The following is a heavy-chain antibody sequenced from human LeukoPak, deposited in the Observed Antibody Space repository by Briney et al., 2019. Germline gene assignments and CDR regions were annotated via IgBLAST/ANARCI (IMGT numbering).Heavy chain of an antibody. J-gene: IGHJ4*02. V-gene: IGHV1-2*02. Sequence: ASVKVSCKASGYTFTDYYIHWVRQAPGQGLEWMGWIDPKTGGTNFAQKFQGRVTMTRDTSITTAYMELSRLRFDDTAVYYCARPRALSYGQMYYFDYWGQGALVTVSS. D-gene: IGHD5-18*01. CDR3: ARPRALSYGQMYYFDY. CDR2: IDPKTGGT. CDR1: GYTFTDYY.